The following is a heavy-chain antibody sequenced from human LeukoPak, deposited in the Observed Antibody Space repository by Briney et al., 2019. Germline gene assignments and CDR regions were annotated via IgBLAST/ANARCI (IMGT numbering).Heavy chain of an antibody. D-gene: IGHD4-17*01. CDR2: MNPNSGNT. V-gene: IGHV1-8*01. CDR3: ARSVNYGDYPDDY. J-gene: IGHJ4*02. CDR1: GYTFTSYD. Sequence: GASVKVSCKASGYTFTSYDINWVRQATGQGLEWMGWMNPNSGNTGYAQKFQGRVTMTRNTSISTAYMELRSLTSDDTAVYFCARSVNYGDYPDDYWGQGTLVTVSS.